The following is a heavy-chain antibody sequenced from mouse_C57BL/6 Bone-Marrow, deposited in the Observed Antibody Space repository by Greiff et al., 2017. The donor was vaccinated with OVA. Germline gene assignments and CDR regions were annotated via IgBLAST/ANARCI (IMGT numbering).Heavy chain of an antibody. CDR3: ARHAPLLRWAMDY. CDR1: GFTFSDFY. J-gene: IGHJ4*01. V-gene: IGHV7-1*01. Sequence: EVQRVESGGGLVQSGRSLRLSCATSGFTFSDFYMEWVRQAPGKGLEWIAASRNKANDYTTEYSASVKGRFIVSRDTSKSILYLQMNALRAEDTAIYYCARHAPLLRWAMDYWGQGTSVTVSS. D-gene: IGHD1-1*01. CDR2: SRNKANDYTT.